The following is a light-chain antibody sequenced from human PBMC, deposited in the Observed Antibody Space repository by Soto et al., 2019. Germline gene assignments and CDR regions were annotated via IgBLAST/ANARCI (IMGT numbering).Light chain of an antibody. J-gene: IGLJ2*01. Sequence: QSVLTQPPSVSGAPGQRVPISCTGSSSNIGAGYDVHWYQQLPGTAPKLLIYGNSNRPSGVPDRFSGSKSGTSASLAITGLQAEDEADYYCQSYYSSLCGSVVFGGGTKLTVL. V-gene: IGLV1-40*01. CDR1: SSNIGAGYD. CDR3: QSYYSSLCGSVV. CDR2: GNS.